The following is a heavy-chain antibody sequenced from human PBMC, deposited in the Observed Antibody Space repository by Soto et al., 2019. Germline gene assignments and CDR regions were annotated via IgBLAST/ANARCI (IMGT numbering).Heavy chain of an antibody. CDR1: GYTFTGYY. J-gene: IGHJ4*02. D-gene: IGHD6-13*01. CDR3: ATGGSESWYPGLFDY. V-gene: IGHV1-2*04. CDR2: INANSGGT. Sequence: QVQLVRSGAEVKKPGASVKVSCKASGYTFTGYYMHWVRQAPGQGLEWMGWINANSGGTHYAQKFQGWVTMTRDTSISTAYMELSRLRSDDTAVYYCATGGSESWYPGLFDYWGQGTLVTVSS.